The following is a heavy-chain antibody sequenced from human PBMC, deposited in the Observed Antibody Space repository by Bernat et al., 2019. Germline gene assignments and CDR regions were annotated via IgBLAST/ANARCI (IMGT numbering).Heavy chain of an antibody. CDR3: ARAMATIGDNYYYYGMDV. V-gene: IGHV1-2*04. CDR1: GYTFTGYY. J-gene: IGHJ6*02. CDR2: INPNSGGT. Sequence: QVQLVQSGAEVKKPGASVKVSCKASGYTFTGYYMHWVRQAPGQGLEWMGWINPNSGGTNYAQKLQGWVTMTRDTSISTAYMELSRLRSDATAVYYCARAMATIGDNYYYYGMDVWGQGTTVTVSS. D-gene: IGHD5-24*01.